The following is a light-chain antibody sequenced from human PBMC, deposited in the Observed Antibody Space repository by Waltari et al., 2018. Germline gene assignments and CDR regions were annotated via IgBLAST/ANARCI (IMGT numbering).Light chain of an antibody. CDR3: QQYDNLPPLT. Sequence: DIQMTQSPSSMSASVGDRVTITCQASQDISNYLNLYQQKPGKAPKLLIYDASNLETGGLSRFSGSGSGTDFTFTISSMQPEDIATYYCQQYDNLPPLTFGGGTKVEIK. CDR1: QDISNY. V-gene: IGKV1-33*01. CDR2: DAS. J-gene: IGKJ4*01.